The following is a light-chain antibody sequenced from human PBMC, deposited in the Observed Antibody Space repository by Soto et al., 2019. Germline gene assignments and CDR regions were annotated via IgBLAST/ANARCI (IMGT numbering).Light chain of an antibody. CDR2: DVT. V-gene: IGLV2-14*01. CDR3: STSTSTPLYV. Sequence: QSALTQPASVSGSPGQSITISCTGTSSDVGGYNYVSWYQQHPGKVPKLIIYDVTNRPSGVSNRFSGSKSGNTASLTISGLQAEDEADYYCSTSTSTPLYVFGTGTKVTVL. J-gene: IGLJ1*01. CDR1: SSDVGGYNY.